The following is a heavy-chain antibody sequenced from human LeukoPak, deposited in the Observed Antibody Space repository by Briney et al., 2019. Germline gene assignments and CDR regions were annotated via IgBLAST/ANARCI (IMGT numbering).Heavy chain of an antibody. V-gene: IGHV4-34*01. Sequence: SETLSLTCVVYGGSFSGYYWTWIRQPPGKGLEWIGEINHRGSTNYNPSLKSRVTISVDTSKNQFSLDLTSVTAADTAVYYCASGGWYRGYWGQGTLVTGSS. CDR1: GGSFSGYY. J-gene: IGHJ4*02. D-gene: IGHD2-15*01. CDR2: INHRGST. CDR3: ASGGWYRGY.